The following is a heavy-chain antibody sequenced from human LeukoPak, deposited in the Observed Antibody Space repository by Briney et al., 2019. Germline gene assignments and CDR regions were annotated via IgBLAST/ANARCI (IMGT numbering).Heavy chain of an antibody. CDR1: GFTFSSYA. D-gene: IGHD2-2*01. V-gene: IGHV3-23*01. CDR2: ISGSGGST. Sequence: PGGSLRLSCAASGFTFSSYAMSWVRQAPGKGLEWVSAISGSGGSTYYADSVKGRFTISRDNSKNTLYLQMNSLRAEDTAVYYCAKCGVSVPAAEGAFDIWGQGTMVTVSS. J-gene: IGHJ3*02. CDR3: AKCGVSVPAAEGAFDI.